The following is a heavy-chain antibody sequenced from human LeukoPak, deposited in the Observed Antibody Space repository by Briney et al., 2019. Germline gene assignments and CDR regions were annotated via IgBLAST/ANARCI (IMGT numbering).Heavy chain of an antibody. CDR1: GFTFSSYA. J-gene: IGHJ4*02. D-gene: IGHD1-26*01. Sequence: GRSLRLSCAASGFTFSSYAMHWVRQAPGKGLEWVAVISYDGSNKYYADPVKGRFTISRDNSKNTLYLQMNSLRAEDTAVYYCARDQSGSFDYWGQGTLVTVSS. CDR3: ARDQSGSFDY. V-gene: IGHV3-30*04. CDR2: ISYDGSNK.